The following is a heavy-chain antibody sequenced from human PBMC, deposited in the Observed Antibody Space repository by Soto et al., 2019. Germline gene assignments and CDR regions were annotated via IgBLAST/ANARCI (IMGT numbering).Heavy chain of an antibody. CDR2: IKQDVSET. CDR3: ARGWATVAGTVDH. Sequence: EVQLVESGGGLVQPGGSLRLSCVVSGFAFSHYLMSWVRQAPGKGLEWVANIKQDVSETYYVDSVKGRFTISRDNAKNSLYLQMNNLRGEDTAVYYWARGWATVAGTVDHWGQGTLVIVSS. D-gene: IGHD6-19*01. J-gene: IGHJ4*02. V-gene: IGHV3-7*01. CDR1: GFAFSHYL.